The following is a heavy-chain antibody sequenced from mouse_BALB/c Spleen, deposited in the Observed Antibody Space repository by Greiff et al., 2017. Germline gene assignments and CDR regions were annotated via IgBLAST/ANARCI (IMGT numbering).Heavy chain of an antibody. CDR3: ARDRWSPMDY. D-gene: IGHD2-3*01. CDR1: GYSITSDYA. V-gene: IGHV3-2*02. Sequence: EVQLQESGPGLVKPSQSLSLTCTVTGYSITSDYAWNWIRQFPGNKLEWMGYISYSGSTSYNPSLKSRISITRDTSKNQFFLQLNSVTTEDTATYYCARDRWSPMDYWGQGTSVTVSS. CDR2: ISYSGST. J-gene: IGHJ4*01.